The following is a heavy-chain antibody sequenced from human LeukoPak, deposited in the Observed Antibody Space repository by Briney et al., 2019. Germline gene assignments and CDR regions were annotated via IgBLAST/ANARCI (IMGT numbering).Heavy chain of an antibody. D-gene: IGHD2-2*01. CDR2: VSGADGTT. CDR3: AKHWSYCSTTSCFFNYYYYYMDV. J-gene: IGHJ6*03. Sequence: PGGSLRLSCVASGFTFSSYAMSWVRQSPRKGLEWVSGVSGADGTTYYADSVKGRFTISRDNSKSTLYLQMNNLRAEDTAVYYCAKHWSYCSTTSCFFNYYYYYMDVWGKGTTVTVSS. CDR1: GFTFSSYA. V-gene: IGHV3-23*01.